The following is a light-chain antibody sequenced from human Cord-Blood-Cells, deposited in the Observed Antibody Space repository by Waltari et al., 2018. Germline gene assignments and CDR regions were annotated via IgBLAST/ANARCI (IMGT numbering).Light chain of an antibody. CDR3: QQYNNWPIT. CDR2: GAS. V-gene: IGKV3-15*01. Sequence: EIVMTQSPATLSVSPGERATLSCRARQSVSSNLAWYQQKPGQAPTLLIYGASTRATGIPARVSGSGSGTEFTLTISSLQSEDFAVYYCQQYNNWPITFGQGTRLEIK. J-gene: IGKJ5*01. CDR1: QSVSSN.